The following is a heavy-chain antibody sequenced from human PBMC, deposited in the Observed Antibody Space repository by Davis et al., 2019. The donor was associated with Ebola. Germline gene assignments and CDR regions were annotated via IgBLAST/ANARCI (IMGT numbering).Heavy chain of an antibody. V-gene: IGHV4-34*01. CDR1: GGSFSGYY. CDR2: INHSGST. J-gene: IGHJ5*02. Sequence: PGGSLRLSCAVYGGSFSGYYWSWIRQPPGKGLEWIGEINHSGSTNYNPSLKSRVTISVDTSKNQFSLKLSSVTAADTAVYYCATRRDSSSWYFWFDPWGQGTLVTVSS. CDR3: ATRRDSSSWYFWFDP. D-gene: IGHD6-13*01.